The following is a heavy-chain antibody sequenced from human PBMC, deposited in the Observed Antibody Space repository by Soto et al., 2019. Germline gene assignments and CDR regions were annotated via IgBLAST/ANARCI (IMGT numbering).Heavy chain of an antibody. CDR1: GFTFSSYS. Sequence: PGGSLRLSCAASGFTFSSYSMNWVRQAPGKGLEWVSYISSSSSTIYYADSVKGRFTISRDNAKNSLYLQMNSLRAEDTAVYYCARRGSSWFGSGAGSTYYFDDWGQGSLVTVSS. V-gene: IGHV3-48*01. CDR2: ISSSSSTI. D-gene: IGHD6-13*01. CDR3: ARRGSSWFGSGAGSTYYFDD. J-gene: IGHJ4*02.